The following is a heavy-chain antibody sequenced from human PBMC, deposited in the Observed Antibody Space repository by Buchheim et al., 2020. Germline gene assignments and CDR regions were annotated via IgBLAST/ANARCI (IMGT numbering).Heavy chain of an antibody. J-gene: IGHJ4*02. V-gene: IGHV4-61*02. CDR3: ARAPTYDIKSNSIES. CDR2: IYTSGTT. Sequence: QVQLQESGPGLVKPSQTLSLTCTVSGASISSGSYYWIWIRKPAGKGLEWIGRIYTSGTTNYSPSLKSRVTISLERSKNQFSLKLNSVTASDTAVYYCARAPTYDIKSNSIESWGQGTL. CDR1: GASISSGSYY. D-gene: IGHD3-16*01.